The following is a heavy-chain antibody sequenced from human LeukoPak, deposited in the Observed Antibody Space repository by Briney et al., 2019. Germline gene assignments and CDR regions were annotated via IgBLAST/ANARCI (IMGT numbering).Heavy chain of an antibody. CDR2: IKEDGSEK. CDR3: ARVRTTRRFDP. J-gene: IGHJ5*02. CDR1: GFTFSSYW. D-gene: IGHD1/OR15-1a*01. Sequence: GGSLRLSCAASGFTFSSYWMSWVRQAPGKGLEWVANIKEDGSEKYYVDSVKGRFTISRDNAKNSLYLQMNSLRAEDTAVYYCARVRTTRRFDPWGQGTLVTVSS. V-gene: IGHV3-7*01.